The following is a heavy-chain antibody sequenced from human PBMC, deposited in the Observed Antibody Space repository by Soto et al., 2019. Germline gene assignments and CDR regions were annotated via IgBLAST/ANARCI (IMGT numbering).Heavy chain of an antibody. CDR2: IKSKTDGGTT. J-gene: IGHJ5*02. Sequence: EVQLVESGGGLVKPGGSLRLSCAASGFTFSNAWMSWVLQAPGKGLEWGGRIKSKTDGGTTDYAEPVKVRCTISIDDSKNKLYLQMNSLKSDDTAVYYCTTDPTYYGILTGDSSWGQGTLVTVSS. CDR3: TTDPTYYGILTGDSS. V-gene: IGHV3-15*01. CDR1: GFTFSNAW. D-gene: IGHD3-9*01.